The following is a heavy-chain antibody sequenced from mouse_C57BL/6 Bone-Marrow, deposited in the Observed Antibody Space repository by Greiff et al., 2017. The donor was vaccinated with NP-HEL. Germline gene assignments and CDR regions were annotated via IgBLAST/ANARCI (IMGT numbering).Heavy chain of an antibody. CDR2: LYPGGGYP. CDR1: GYTFTNYW. V-gene: IGHV1-63*01. D-gene: IGHD4-1*01. CDR3: ARSGDSYAMDY. J-gene: IGHJ4*01. Sequence: QVQLQQSGAELVRPGTSVKMSCKASGYTFTNYWIGWAKQRPGHGLEWIGDLYPGGGYPNYNEKFKGKATLTADNSSSTAYMQFSSLTSEDSAIYYCARSGDSYAMDYWGQGPSVTVSS.